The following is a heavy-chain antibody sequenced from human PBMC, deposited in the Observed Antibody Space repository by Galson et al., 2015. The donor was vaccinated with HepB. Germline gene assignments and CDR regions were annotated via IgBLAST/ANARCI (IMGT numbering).Heavy chain of an antibody. CDR3: AREGGPPSYAGVGLDV. V-gene: IGHV3-30*04. Sequence: SLRLSCAASGFTFSTYSMHWVRQAPGKGLEWVAFSSHDGNNENYADSLKGRFTVSRDNSKNSLDLQMNSLRTADAAVYYCAREGGPPSYAGVGLDVWGQGTTVTVSS. CDR1: GFTFSTYS. D-gene: IGHD2-8*01. CDR2: SSHDGNNE. J-gene: IGHJ6*02.